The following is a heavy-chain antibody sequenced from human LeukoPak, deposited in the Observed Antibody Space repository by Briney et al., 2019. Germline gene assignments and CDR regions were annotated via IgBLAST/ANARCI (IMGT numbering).Heavy chain of an antibody. CDR1: GFTLSSYA. D-gene: IGHD3-10*01. Sequence: GGSLRLSCAASGFTLSSYAMTWVRQAPGKGLEWVSDIGDSGATTYYADSVKGRFTISRDNSKNTLYLPMSSLRAADTAVYFCASFHYYGSGAYYLSYWGQGTLVTVSS. CDR3: ASFHYYGSGAYYLSY. V-gene: IGHV3-23*01. CDR2: IGDSGATT. J-gene: IGHJ4*02.